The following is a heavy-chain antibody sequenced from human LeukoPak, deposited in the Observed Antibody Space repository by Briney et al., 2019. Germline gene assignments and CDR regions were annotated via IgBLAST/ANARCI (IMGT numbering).Heavy chain of an antibody. V-gene: IGHV1-18*01. Sequence: ASVKVSCKASSFIFNNYGISWVRQAPGQGLEWMGWISAYNGNTNYAQKLQGRVTMTTDTSTSTAYMELRSLRSDDTAVYYCARDRTIAAAGYYYYYYMDVWGKGTTVTISS. CDR3: ARDRTIAAAGYYYYYYMDV. J-gene: IGHJ6*03. CDR1: SFIFNNYG. CDR2: ISAYNGNT. D-gene: IGHD6-13*01.